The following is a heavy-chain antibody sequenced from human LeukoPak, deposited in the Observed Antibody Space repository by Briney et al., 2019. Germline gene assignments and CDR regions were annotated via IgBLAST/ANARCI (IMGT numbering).Heavy chain of an antibody. D-gene: IGHD3-10*01. CDR1: GVSFSGYY. J-gene: IGHJ5*02. Sequence: SETLSLTCAVYGVSFSGYYWSWLRQPPGKGLEWFGDINHSGSTNYNPPLKSRVTISVATSTNQFSLKLSPVTAEYTAVYYCARGQFRLLWFGEGYWFDPWGQGTLVTVSS. V-gene: IGHV4-34*01. CDR3: ARGQFRLLWFGEGYWFDP. CDR2: INHSGST.